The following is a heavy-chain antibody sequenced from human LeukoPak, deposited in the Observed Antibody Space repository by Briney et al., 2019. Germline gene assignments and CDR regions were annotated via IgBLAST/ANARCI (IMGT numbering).Heavy chain of an antibody. CDR2: IIPIFGTA. CDR1: GGTFSSYA. CDR3: ARDLGSGWYSDN. D-gene: IGHD6-19*01. V-gene: IGHV1-69*13. Sequence: GASVKVSCKASGGTFSSYAISWVRQAPGQGLEWMGGIIPIFGTANYARKFQGRVTITADESTSTAYMELSSLRPEDTAVYYCARDLGSGWYSDNWGQGTLVTVSS. J-gene: IGHJ4*02.